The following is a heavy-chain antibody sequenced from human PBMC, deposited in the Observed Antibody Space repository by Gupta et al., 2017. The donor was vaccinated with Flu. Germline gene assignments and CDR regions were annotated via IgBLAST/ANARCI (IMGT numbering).Heavy chain of an antibody. CDR1: GFTFTSAW. CDR3: ATANRDH. Sequence: SGFTFTSAWMTWVSQGPGKGLEWVGRIKSTAEGGARDYATYVRGRFTISRDDSKKTVFLEMGGLKTEDTAVYYCATANRDHWGQGTRVTVSS. CDR2: IKSTAEGGAR. J-gene: IGHJ4*02. V-gene: IGHV3-15*01.